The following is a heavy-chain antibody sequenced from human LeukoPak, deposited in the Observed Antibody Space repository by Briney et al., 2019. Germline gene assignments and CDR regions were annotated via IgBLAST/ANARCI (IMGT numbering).Heavy chain of an antibody. D-gene: IGHD3-10*01. CDR2: IYYSGST. Sequence: SETLSLTCTVSGGSISSSSYYWGWIRQPPGKGLERIGSIYYSGSTYYNPSLKSRVTISVDTSKNQFSLKLSSVTASDTAVYYCARQGWFGELLSPLDYWGQGTLVTVSS. V-gene: IGHV4-39*01. CDR3: ARQGWFGELLSPLDY. CDR1: GGSISSSSYY. J-gene: IGHJ4*02.